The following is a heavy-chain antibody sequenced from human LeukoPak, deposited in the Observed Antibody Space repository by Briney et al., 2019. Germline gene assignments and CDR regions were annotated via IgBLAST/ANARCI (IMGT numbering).Heavy chain of an antibody. CDR1: GFTFSSYE. V-gene: IGHV3-48*03. CDR2: ISSSGSTI. D-gene: IGHD3-10*01. Sequence: GGSLRLSCAASGFTFSSYEMNWVRQAPGKGLEWVSYISSSGSTIYYADSVKGRFTISRDNAKNSLYLQMNGLRAEDTAVYYCAREFGELRSYGMDVWGKGTTVTVSS. CDR3: AREFGELRSYGMDV. J-gene: IGHJ6*04.